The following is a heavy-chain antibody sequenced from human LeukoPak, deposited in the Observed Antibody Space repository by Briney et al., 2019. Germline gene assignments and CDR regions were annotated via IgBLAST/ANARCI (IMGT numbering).Heavy chain of an antibody. V-gene: IGHV1-18*01. D-gene: IGHD3-3*01. CDR3: TRDHRYTIFGVVIAFYFDY. CDR2: ISAYNGNT. CDR1: GYTFTSYG. Sequence: ASVKVSCKAPGYTFTSYGISWVRQAPGQGLGWMGWISAYNGNTNYAQKLQGRVTMTTDTSTSTAYMELRSLRSDDTAVYYCTRDHRYTIFGVVIAFYFDYWGQGTLVTVSS. J-gene: IGHJ4*02.